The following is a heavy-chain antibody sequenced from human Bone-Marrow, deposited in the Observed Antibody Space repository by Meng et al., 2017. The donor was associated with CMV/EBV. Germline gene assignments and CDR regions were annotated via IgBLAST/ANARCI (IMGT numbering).Heavy chain of an antibody. CDR2: ISSSRTYI. Sequence: GESLKISCAASGFRFTTYAMNWVRQAPGRGLEWVSSISSSRTYIFYADSVKGRFNISRENAKNSLYLQMNSLRAEDTAVYYCAIDAYLSSVDYWGQGTLVTVSS. CDR1: GFRFTTYA. J-gene: IGHJ4*02. V-gene: IGHV3-21*01. CDR3: AIDAYLSSVDY. D-gene: IGHD2-21*01.